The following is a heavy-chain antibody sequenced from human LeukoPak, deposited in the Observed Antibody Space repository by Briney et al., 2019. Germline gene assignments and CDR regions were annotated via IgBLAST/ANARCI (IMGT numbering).Heavy chain of an antibody. D-gene: IGHD2-2*01. Sequence: GGSLRLSCAASGFTFSSYGMHWVRQAPGKGLEWVAFIRYDGSNKYYADSVKGRFTISRDNSKNTLYLQMNSLRAEDTAVYYCGALGYCSSSSCQHQMDVWGKGTTVTVSP. J-gene: IGHJ6*04. CDR3: GALGYCSSSSCQHQMDV. CDR2: IRYDGSNK. CDR1: GFTFSSYG. V-gene: IGHV3-30*02.